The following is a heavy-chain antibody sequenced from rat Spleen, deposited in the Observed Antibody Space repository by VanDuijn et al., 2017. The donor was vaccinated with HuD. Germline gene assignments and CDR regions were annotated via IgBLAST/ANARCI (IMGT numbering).Heavy chain of an antibody. CDR2: ISYEGSST. CDR3: TTENYWFAY. CDR1: GFTFSDYY. Sequence: EVQLVESGGGLVQPGRSLNLSCAASGFTFSDYYMAWVRQAPKKGLEWVASISYEGSSTYYGDSVKGRFTISRDNAKSTLYLQMNSLRSEDTATYYCTTENYWFAYWGQGTLVTVSS. V-gene: IGHV5-22*01. J-gene: IGHJ3*01. D-gene: IGHD1-10*01.